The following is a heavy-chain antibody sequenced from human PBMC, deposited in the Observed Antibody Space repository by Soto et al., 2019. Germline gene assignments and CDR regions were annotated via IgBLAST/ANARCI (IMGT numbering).Heavy chain of an antibody. Sequence: EVQLLESGGGSVQPGGSLRLSCLASGFTFSNYAMSWVRQAPGKGLEWGASISGSGRSTNYADSVKGRFTISRDNSKNTLAVQMSSLRAEDTAVYYCARDGGNICSGGSCYFQAPDYWGQGTLVTVSP. D-gene: IGHD2-15*01. CDR2: ISGSGRST. J-gene: IGHJ4*02. CDR3: ARDGGNICSGGSCYFQAPDY. CDR1: GFTFSNYA. V-gene: IGHV3-23*01.